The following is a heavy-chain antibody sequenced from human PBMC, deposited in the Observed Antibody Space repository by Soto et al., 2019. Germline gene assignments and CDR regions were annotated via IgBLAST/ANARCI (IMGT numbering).Heavy chain of an antibody. CDR3: ARDRDSSGWYRSSFDY. CDR2: ISAYNGNT. CDR1: GYTFTSYG. J-gene: IGHJ4*02. D-gene: IGHD6-19*01. Sequence: ASVKVSCKASGYTFTSYGISWVRQAPGQGLEWMGWISAYNGNTNYAQKLQGRVTMTTDTSTSTAYMELRSLRSDDTAVYYCARDRDSSGWYRSSFDYWGQGTLVTVSS. V-gene: IGHV1-18*01.